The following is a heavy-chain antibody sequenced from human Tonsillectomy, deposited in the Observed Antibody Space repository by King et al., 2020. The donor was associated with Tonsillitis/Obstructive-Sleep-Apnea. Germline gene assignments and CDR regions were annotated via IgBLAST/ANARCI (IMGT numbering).Heavy chain of an antibody. Sequence: VQLVESGGGLVQPGGSLRLSCAAFGFTFRTYAMSWVRRAPGKGLEWVSVISDNGAGTYYADSVKGRFTISRDNSKHTLYLQMNSLRPDDTAVYYCAGGPAGADYYYMDVWGKGTTVTVSS. V-gene: IGHV3-23*04. D-gene: IGHD6-19*01. CDR3: AGGPAGADYYYMDV. CDR1: GFTFRTYA. CDR2: ISDNGAGT. J-gene: IGHJ6*03.